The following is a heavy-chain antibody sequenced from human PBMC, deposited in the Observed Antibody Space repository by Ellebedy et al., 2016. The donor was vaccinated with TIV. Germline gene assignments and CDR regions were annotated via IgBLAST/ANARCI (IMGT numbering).Heavy chain of an antibody. CDR1: AFTFSYYW. CDR3: VSGGGRVADY. V-gene: IGHV3-7*01. J-gene: IGHJ4*02. Sequence: PGGSLRLSCAASAFTFSYYWMGWVRQAPGKGLQWVASISQDGSAKYYVDSVKGRFTISRNHAKNSLYLEMNSLRAEDTAVYYCVSGGGRVADYWGQGTLVTVSS. D-gene: IGHD3-16*01. CDR2: ISQDGSAK.